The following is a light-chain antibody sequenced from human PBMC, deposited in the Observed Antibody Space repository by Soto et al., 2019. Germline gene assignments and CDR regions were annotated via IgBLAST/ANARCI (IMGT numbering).Light chain of an antibody. CDR2: DAS. V-gene: IGKV3-11*01. CDR1: QSISSY. CDR3: QQRSNWPRERLT. J-gene: IGKJ4*01. Sequence: ESVLTQSPATLSLSPGERATLSCGASQSISSYLAWYQQKPGQAPRLLIYDASNRATGIPARFSGSGSGTDFTLTISSLEPEDFAVYYCQQRSNWPRERLTFGGGTKVDIK.